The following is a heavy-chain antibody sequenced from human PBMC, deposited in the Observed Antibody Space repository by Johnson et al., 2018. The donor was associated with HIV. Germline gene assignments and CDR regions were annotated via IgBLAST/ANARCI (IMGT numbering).Heavy chain of an antibody. V-gene: IGHV3-74*01. D-gene: IGHD2-21*01. J-gene: IGHJ3*02. Sequence: VQLVESGGGLVQPGGSLRLSCAASGFTFSSYWMHWVRQAPGKGLVWVSRINSDGSTYYADSVKGRFTISRDNAKNSLYLQMNSLRAEDTAVYYCARDWVIGDAFDIWGQGTMVTVSS. CDR1: GFTFSSYW. CDR3: ARDWVIGDAFDI. CDR2: INSDGST.